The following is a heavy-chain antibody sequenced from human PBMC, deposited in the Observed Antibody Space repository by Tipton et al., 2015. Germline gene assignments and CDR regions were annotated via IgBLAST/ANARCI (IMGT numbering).Heavy chain of an antibody. CDR1: GGSVSSGTYY. CDR2: ISYSGTT. D-gene: IGHD2-2*01. J-gene: IGHJ3*02. V-gene: IGHV4-61*01. CDR3: ARPTSGAFDI. Sequence: GLVKPSETLSLTCTVSGGSVSSGTYYWSWIRQPPGKGLECIGYISYSGTTNYNPSLKSRVTISVDTSKNQLYLKVTSMTAADTAVYYCARPTSGAFDIWGQGTMVTVSS.